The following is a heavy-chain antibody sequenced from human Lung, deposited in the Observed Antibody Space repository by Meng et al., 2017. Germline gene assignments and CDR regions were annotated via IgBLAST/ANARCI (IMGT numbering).Heavy chain of an antibody. Sequence: VPPADPGPGMVKPSGPLYLTSAVSGGSITIMTWWRWVRQTPGKGLEWFGEIFHSGSTNYNPPLESRVTISVDKSKNQFSLKVYSVTAADTATYYCARFDISSSGRGDYWGQGILVTVSS. CDR1: GGSITIMTW. V-gene: IGHV4-4*02. CDR3: ARFDISSSGRGDY. D-gene: IGHD1-26*01. J-gene: IGHJ4*02. CDR2: IFHSGST.